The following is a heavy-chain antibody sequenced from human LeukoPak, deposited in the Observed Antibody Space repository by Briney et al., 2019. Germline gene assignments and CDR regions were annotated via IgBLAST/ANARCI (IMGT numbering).Heavy chain of an antibody. CDR3: ARGSPGGYCSSTSCYAFKDAFDI. CDR1: GFTFSSYA. D-gene: IGHD2-2*01. J-gene: IGHJ3*02. V-gene: IGHV3-30*04. Sequence: GGSLRLSCAASGFTFSSYAMHWVRQAPGKGLEWVAVISYDGSNKYYADSVKGRFTSSRDNAKNTLYLQMNGLRAEDTAVYYCARGSPGGYCSSTSCYAFKDAFDIWGQGTMVTVSS. CDR2: ISYDGSNK.